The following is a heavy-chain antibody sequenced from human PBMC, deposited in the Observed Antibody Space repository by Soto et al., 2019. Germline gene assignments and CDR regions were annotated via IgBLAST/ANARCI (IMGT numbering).Heavy chain of an antibody. CDR2: ISSDGSKK. CDR3: ASPTIRDHSAFDI. Sequence: QVQLVESGGGVVQPGRSLRLSCAASGFTFSSYAMHWVRQAPGKGLEWVAVISSDGSKKYYADSGKGRFTIFRDNSKNTLYLQMNSLRPEGTAVYYCASPTIRDHSAFDIWGQGTMVTVSS. CDR1: GFTFSSYA. V-gene: IGHV3-30-3*01. D-gene: IGHD5-18*01. J-gene: IGHJ3*02.